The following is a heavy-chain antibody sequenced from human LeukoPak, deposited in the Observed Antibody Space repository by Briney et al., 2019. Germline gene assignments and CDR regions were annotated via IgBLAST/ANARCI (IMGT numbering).Heavy chain of an antibody. CDR2: INHSGST. V-gene: IGHV4-34*01. Sequence: SETLSLTCAVYGGSFSGYYWSWIRQPPGKGLEWIGEINHSGSTNYNPSLKSRVTISVDTSKNQFSLKLSSVTAADTAVYYCARLPRRNSIKAFDIWGQGTMVTVSS. CDR1: GGSFSGYY. CDR3: ARLPRRNSIKAFDI. J-gene: IGHJ3*02. D-gene: IGHD2-21*01.